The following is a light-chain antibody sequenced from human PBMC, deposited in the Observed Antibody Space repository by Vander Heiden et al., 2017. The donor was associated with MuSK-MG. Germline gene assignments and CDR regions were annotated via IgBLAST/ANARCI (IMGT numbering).Light chain of an antibody. J-gene: IGLJ1*01. CDR3: GSYEGSSTFVYV. CDR2: EVS. V-gene: IGLV2-23*02. Sequence: QSALPQPASVSGPPGQSITILCTGTSRDVGSYHLVSWYHQHPGTAPKLMSYEVSKRPSGVSNRFSGSKSGNTASLTISGLQAEDEADYYCGSYEGSSTFVYVFGGGTKVTVL. CDR1: SRDVGSYHL.